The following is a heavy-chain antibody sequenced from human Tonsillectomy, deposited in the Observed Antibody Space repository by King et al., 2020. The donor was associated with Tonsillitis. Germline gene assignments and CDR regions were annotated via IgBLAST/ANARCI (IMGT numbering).Heavy chain of an antibody. CDR1: GFTFSDYY. CDR3: AREIYYDSTGYPFDY. D-gene: IGHD3-22*01. J-gene: IGHJ4*02. CDR2: ISSSDNTK. Sequence: VQLVESGGGLVKPGGSLRLSCAASGFTFSDYYMSWIRQAPGKGLEWVSYISSSDNTKYYADSVKGRFTISRDNAKKSLYLQMNSLRAEDTAVYYCAREIYYDSTGYPFDYWGQGTLVTVSS. V-gene: IGHV3-11*01.